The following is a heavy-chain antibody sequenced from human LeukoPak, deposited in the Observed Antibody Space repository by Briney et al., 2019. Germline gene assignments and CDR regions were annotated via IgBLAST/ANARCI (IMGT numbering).Heavy chain of an antibody. Sequence: ASVKVSCKASGYTFTSYAMHWVRQAPGQRLEWMGWINAGNGNTKYSQKFQGRVTITRDTSASTAYMELSSLRSEDTAVYYCARDLYYGSGSPPYYNYGMDVWGKGTTVTVSS. CDR3: ARDLYYGSGSPPYYNYGMDV. CDR2: INAGNGNT. D-gene: IGHD3-10*01. J-gene: IGHJ6*04. V-gene: IGHV1-3*01. CDR1: GYTFTSYA.